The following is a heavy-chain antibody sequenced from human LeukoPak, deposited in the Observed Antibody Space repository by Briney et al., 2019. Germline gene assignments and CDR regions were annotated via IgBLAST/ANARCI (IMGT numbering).Heavy chain of an antibody. CDR2: ISWNSGSI. CDR1: GFTFDDYA. V-gene: IGHV3-9*01. J-gene: IGHJ4*02. CDR3: AKDIEEGATLKYFDY. Sequence: TGGSLRLSCAASGFTFDDYAMHWVRQAPGKGLEWVSGISWNSGSIGYADSVKGRFTISRDNAKNSLYLQMNSLRAEDTALYYCAKDIEEGATLKYFDYWGQGTLVTVSS. D-gene: IGHD1-26*01.